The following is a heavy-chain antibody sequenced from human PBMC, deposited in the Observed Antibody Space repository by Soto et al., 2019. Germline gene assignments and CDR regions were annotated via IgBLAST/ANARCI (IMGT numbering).Heavy chain of an antibody. Sequence: LRLSCAASGFTFSGSAMHWVRQASGKGLEWVGRIRSKANSYATAYAASVKGRFTISRDDSKNTAYLQMNSQKTEDTAMYYCTSQGYSYGFVYWGQGTLVTVSS. V-gene: IGHV3-73*01. CDR2: IRSKANSYAT. CDR3: TSQGYSYGFVY. J-gene: IGHJ4*02. CDR1: GFTFSGSA. D-gene: IGHD5-18*01.